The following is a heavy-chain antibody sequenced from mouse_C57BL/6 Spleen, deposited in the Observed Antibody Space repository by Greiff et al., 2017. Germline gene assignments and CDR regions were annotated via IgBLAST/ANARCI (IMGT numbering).Heavy chain of an antibody. J-gene: IGHJ3*01. CDR3: ARGDGDPSY. D-gene: IGHD2-13*01. Sequence: QVQLQQSGAELARPGASVKLSCKASGYTFTSYGISWVKQRTGQGLEWIGEIYPRSGNTYYNEKFKGKATLTADKSSSTAYMELRSLTSEDSAVYFCARGDGDPSYWGQGTLVTVSA. CDR1: GYTFTSYG. CDR2: IYPRSGNT. V-gene: IGHV1-81*01.